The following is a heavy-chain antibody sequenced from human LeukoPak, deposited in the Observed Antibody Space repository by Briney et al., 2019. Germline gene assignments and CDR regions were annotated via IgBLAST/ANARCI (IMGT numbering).Heavy chain of an antibody. CDR3: ARSLLSIAAAGTGDNWFDP. D-gene: IGHD6-13*01. CDR2: INPNSGGT. Sequence: ASVKVSCTASGYTFTGYYMHWVRQAPGQGLEWMGWINPNSGGTNYAQKFQGRVTMTRDTSISTAYMELSRLRSDDTAVYYCARSLLSIAAAGTGDNWFDPWGQGTLVTVSS. CDR1: GYTFTGYY. V-gene: IGHV1-2*02. J-gene: IGHJ5*02.